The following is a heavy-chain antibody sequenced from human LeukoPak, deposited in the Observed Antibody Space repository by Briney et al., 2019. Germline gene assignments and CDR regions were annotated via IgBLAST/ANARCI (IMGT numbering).Heavy chain of an antibody. CDR1: GFTFSSYA. D-gene: IGHD4-17*01. Sequence: EGSLRLSCAASGFTFSSYAMHWVRQAPGKGLEWVAVISDDGSNKYYADSVKGRFTISRDNSKNTLYLQMNSLRAEDTAVYYCARGYDYGDYLDYWGQGTLVTVSS. CDR3: ARGYDYGDYLDY. CDR2: ISDDGSNK. J-gene: IGHJ4*02. V-gene: IGHV3-30*04.